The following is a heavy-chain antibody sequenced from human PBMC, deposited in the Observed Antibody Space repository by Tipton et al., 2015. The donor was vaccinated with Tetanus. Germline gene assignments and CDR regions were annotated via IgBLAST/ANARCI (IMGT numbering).Heavy chain of an antibody. D-gene: IGHD2-15*01. Sequence: QSGAEVKKPGSSVRVSCKTSGGTFNTYAVSWVRQAPGQGLERMGGILPQFGTSNYAPKFQDRVTLTADTSTGTVYMDLRSLTSDDTAVYYCVRPDRYCSGGSCYLALDSWGQGTLITISS. V-gene: IGHV1-69*06. CDR1: GGTFNTYA. J-gene: IGHJ5*01. CDR2: ILPQFGTS. CDR3: VRPDRYCSGGSCYLALDS.